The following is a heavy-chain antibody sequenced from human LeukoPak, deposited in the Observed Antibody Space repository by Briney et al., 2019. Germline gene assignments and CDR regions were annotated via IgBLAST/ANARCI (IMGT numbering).Heavy chain of an antibody. D-gene: IGHD1-14*01. V-gene: IGHV4-61*02. CDR3: ARRPRNPKLGAFDI. CDR2: IYTSGST. Sequence: SETLSLTCTVSGGSISSGTYYWSWIRQPAGKGLEWIGRIYTSGSTNYNPSLKSRVTISVDTSKNQFSLKLSSVTAADTAVYYCARRPRNPKLGAFDIWGQGTMVTVSS. CDR1: GGSISSGTYY. J-gene: IGHJ3*02.